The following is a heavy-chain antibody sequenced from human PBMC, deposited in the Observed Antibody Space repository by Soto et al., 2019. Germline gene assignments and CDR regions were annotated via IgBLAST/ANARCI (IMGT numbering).Heavy chain of an antibody. CDR3: AKSLSSGSGRGV. D-gene: IGHD3-10*01. V-gene: IGHV3-23*01. Sequence: EVQLLESGGGLVQPGGSLRLSCAASGFTFSSYAMSWVRQAPGKGLEWVSAISGSGGSTYYTDSVKGRFTISRDNSKNTLYLQMNSLRAEDTAVYYCAKSLSSGSGRGVWGQGTTVTVSS. J-gene: IGHJ6*02. CDR1: GFTFSSYA. CDR2: ISGSGGST.